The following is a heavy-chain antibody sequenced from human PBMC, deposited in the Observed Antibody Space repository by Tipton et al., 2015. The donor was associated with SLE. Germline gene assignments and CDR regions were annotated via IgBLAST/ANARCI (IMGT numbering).Heavy chain of an antibody. CDR2: ISYSGST. CDR1: GGSISSYY. V-gene: IGHV4-59*12. D-gene: IGHD1-26*01. Sequence: TLSLTCTVSGGSISSYYWSWIRQSPGKGLEWIGYISYSGSTNYNSSLKSRLTISVDTSKNQFSLKLSSVTAADTAVYYCARGEWELYFDYWGQGTLVTVSS. J-gene: IGHJ4*02. CDR3: ARGEWELYFDY.